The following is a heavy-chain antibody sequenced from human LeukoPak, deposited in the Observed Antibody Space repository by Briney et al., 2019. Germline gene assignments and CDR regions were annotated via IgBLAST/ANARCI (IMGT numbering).Heavy chain of an antibody. V-gene: IGHV1-2*02. Sequence: ASVKVSCKASGYTFTGYYMHWVRQAPGQGLEWMGWINPNSGGTNYAQKFQGRVTMTRDTSISTAYMELSRLRSDDTAVYYCARGYNWNYEGVGGLDYWGQGTLVTVSS. CDR2: INPNSGGT. J-gene: IGHJ4*02. D-gene: IGHD1-7*01. CDR3: ARGYNWNYEGVGGLDY. CDR1: GYTFTGYY.